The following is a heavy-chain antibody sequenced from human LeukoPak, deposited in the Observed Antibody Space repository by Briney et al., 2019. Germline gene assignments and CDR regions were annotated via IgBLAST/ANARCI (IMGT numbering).Heavy chain of an antibody. J-gene: IGHJ4*02. CDR3: ARHPRYEIVVATTKGFDY. D-gene: IGHD3-22*01. CDR1: GFTFSSDG. V-gene: IGHV4-34*01. Sequence: GSLRLSCATSGFTFSSDGIHWIRQPPGKGLEWIGEINHSGSTNYNPSLKSRVTISVDTSKNQFSLKLSSVTAADTAVYYCARHPRYEIVVATTKGFDYWGQGTLVTVSS. CDR2: INHSGST.